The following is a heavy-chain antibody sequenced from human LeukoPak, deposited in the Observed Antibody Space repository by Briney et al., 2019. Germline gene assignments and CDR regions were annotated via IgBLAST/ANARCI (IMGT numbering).Heavy chain of an antibody. J-gene: IGHJ6*03. CDR2: IYYSGST. CDR3: ARGRSPPYYYYYMDV. V-gene: IGHV4-59*01. CDR1: GGSISSYY. Sequence: SETLSLTCTVSGGSISSYYWSWIRQPPGKGLEWIGYIYYSGSTNYNPSLKSRVTISVNTSKNQFSLKLSSVTAADTAVYYCARGRSPPYYYYYMDVWGKGTTVTISS.